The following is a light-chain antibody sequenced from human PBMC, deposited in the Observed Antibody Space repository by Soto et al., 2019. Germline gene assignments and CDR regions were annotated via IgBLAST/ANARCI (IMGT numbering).Light chain of an antibody. CDR1: ISNLGSNF. V-gene: IGLV1-47*01. CDR2: RND. J-gene: IGLJ3*02. Sequence: QSVLTQPPSASGTPGQRVTISCSGSISNLGSNFVFWYQQLPGAAPKLLISRNDQRPSGVPDRFSGSKSGNSASLAISGLRSEDEADYPCAAWDDSLRGVVFGGGTQLTVL. CDR3: AAWDDSLRGVV.